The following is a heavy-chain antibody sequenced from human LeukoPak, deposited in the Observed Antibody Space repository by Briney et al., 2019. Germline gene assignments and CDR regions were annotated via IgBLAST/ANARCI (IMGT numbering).Heavy chain of an antibody. CDR1: GFTFSSYS. D-gene: IGHD3-3*01. V-gene: IGHV3-21*01. CDR3: ARDGGYYDFWSGYYSYNWFDP. Sequence: GGSLRLSCAASGFTFSSYSMNWVRQAPGKGLEWVSSISSSSYIYYADSVKGRFTISRDNAKNSLYLQMNSLRAEDTAVYYCARDGGYYDFWSGYYSYNWFDPWGQGTLVTVSS. CDR2: ISSSSYI. J-gene: IGHJ5*02.